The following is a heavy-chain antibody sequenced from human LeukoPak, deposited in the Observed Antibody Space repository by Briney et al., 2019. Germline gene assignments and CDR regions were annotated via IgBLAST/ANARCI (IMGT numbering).Heavy chain of an antibody. CDR3: ARNFGGNSGHYYDMDV. CDR1: GFTLSSYA. V-gene: IGHV3-30-3*01. Sequence: GGSLRLSCAASGFTLSSYAVHWVRQSPGKGLEWVAVISNDGINKYYVDSAKGRFTISRDNSKNTLNLQMNSLRAEDTAVYYCARNFGGNSGHYYDMDVWGQGTTVTVSS. CDR2: ISNDGINK. J-gene: IGHJ6*02. D-gene: IGHD4-23*01.